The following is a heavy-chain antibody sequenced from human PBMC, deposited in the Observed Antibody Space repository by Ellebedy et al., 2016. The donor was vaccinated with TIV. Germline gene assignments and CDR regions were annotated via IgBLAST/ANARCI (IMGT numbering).Heavy chain of an antibody. CDR1: GFTFDNYA. CDR2: ISWDSGKI. D-gene: IGHD2-2*01. J-gene: IGHJ4*02. CDR3: AKDMSGSSTACFS. Sequence: GGSLRLXCVGSGFTFDNYAMHWVRQIPGKGLEWVSGISWDSGKIAYADSVKGRFIISRDNAKNSLFLQMNSLRTEDTAFYYCAKDMSGSSTACFSWGQGTQVTVSS. V-gene: IGHV3-9*01.